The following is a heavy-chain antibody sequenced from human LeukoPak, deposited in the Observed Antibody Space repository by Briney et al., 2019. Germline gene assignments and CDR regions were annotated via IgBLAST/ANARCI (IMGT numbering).Heavy chain of an antibody. CDR3: ASAAGTYYYYGMDV. Sequence: PTGGSLRLSCAASGFTFSSYAMSWVRQAPGKGLEWVSAISGSGGSTYYADSVKGRFTISRDNSKNTLYLQMTSLRAEDTAVYYCASAAGTYYYYGMDVWGQGTTVTVSS. V-gene: IGHV3-23*01. CDR2: ISGSGGST. J-gene: IGHJ6*02. CDR1: GFTFSSYA. D-gene: IGHD6-13*01.